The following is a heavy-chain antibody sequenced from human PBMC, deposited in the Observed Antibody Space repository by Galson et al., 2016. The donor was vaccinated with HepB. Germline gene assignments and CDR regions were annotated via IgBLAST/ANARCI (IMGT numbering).Heavy chain of an antibody. J-gene: IGHJ3*02. V-gene: IGHV1-24*01. Sequence: SVKVSCKVSGYTLTKLSMHWVRQAPGKGPEWMGGFDPEDGDRIYAQKFQGRVTMTEDTSTDTAYMELSSLRSEDPAVYYSATPRIQGEVITLDIWGQGTMVTVSS. CDR1: GYTLTKLS. D-gene: IGHD3-3*01. CDR2: FDPEDGDR. CDR3: ATPRIQGEVITLDI.